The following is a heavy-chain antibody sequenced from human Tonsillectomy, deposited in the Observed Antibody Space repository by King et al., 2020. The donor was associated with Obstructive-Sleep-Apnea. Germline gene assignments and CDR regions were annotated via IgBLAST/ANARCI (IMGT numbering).Heavy chain of an antibody. D-gene: IGHD3-10*01. CDR2: IYYSGST. V-gene: IGHV4-39*01. CDR1: GGSISSSSYY. CDR3: ARAPVVLWFGELSPYYFDY. Sequence: QLQESGPGLVKPSETLSLTCTVSGGSISSSSYYWGWIRQPPGKGLEWIGSIYYSGSTYYNPSLKSRVTISVDTSKNQFSLKLSSVTAADTAVYYCARAPVVLWFGELSPYYFDYWGQGTLVTASS. J-gene: IGHJ4*02.